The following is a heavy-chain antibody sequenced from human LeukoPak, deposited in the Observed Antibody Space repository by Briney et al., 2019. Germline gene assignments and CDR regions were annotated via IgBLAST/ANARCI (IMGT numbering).Heavy chain of an antibody. CDR1: GFSFDTYW. D-gene: IGHD2-15*01. CDR3: AKDLVASSGNWFDP. Sequence: GESLRLSCAASGFSFDTYWMSWVRQAPGKGLEWVSAISGSGGSTYYADSVKGRFTISRDNSKNTLYLQMNSLRAEDTAVYYCAKDLVASSGNWFDPWGQGTLVTVSS. J-gene: IGHJ5*02. CDR2: ISGSGGST. V-gene: IGHV3-23*01.